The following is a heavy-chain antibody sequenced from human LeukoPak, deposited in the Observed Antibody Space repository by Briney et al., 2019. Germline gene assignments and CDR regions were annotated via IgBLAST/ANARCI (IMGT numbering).Heavy chain of an antibody. D-gene: IGHD6-19*01. V-gene: IGHV3-30-3*01. J-gene: IGHJ4*02. CDR3: ARDRGIAVAVYFDY. CDR1: GFTFSSYA. CDR2: ISYDGSNK. Sequence: PGRSLRLSCAASGFTFSSYAMHWVRQAPGKGLEWVAVISYDGSNKYYADSVKGRFTISRDNSKNTLYLQMNSLRAEDTAVYYCARDRGIAVAVYFDYWGQGTLVTVSS.